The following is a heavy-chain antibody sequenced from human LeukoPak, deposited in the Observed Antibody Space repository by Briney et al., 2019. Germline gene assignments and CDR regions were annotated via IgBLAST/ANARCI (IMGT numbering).Heavy chain of an antibody. CDR3: ARGLRWGEVLDY. V-gene: IGHV4-34*01. CDR1: GGSFSGYY. D-gene: IGHD7-27*01. J-gene: IGHJ4*02. Sequence: SETLSLTCAVYGGSFSGYYRSWIRQPPGKGLEWIGEINHSGSTNYNPSLKSRVTISVDTSKNQFSLKLSSVTAADTAVYYCARGLRWGEVLDYWGQGTLVTVSS. CDR2: INHSGST.